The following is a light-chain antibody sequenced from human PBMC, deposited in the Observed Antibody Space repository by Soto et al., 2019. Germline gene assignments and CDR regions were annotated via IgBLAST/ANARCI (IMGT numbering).Light chain of an antibody. CDR3: QQYQNWPVT. V-gene: IGKV3-15*01. CDR1: QSVSTR. Sequence: EIVMTQSPATLSVYPWERVTLSCMASQSVSTRLAWYQQKPGQSPRLLISGGASGATGIPPRFSASGSGTDFTLTVQSLQSADSGVYYCQQYQNWPVTFGGGTKVDIK. J-gene: IGKJ4*01. CDR2: GGA.